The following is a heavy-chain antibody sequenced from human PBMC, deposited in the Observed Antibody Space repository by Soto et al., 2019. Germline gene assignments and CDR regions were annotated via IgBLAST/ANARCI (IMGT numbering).Heavy chain of an antibody. Sequence: SETLSLTCAVSGYSISRGYYWGWIRQPPGKGLEWIGSIYHSGSTYYNPSLKSPVTISVDTSKNQFSLKLSSVTAADTAVYYCARARDDSSGFNWFDPWGQGTLVTVSS. CDR3: ARARDDSSGFNWFDP. D-gene: IGHD3-22*01. CDR2: IYHSGST. J-gene: IGHJ5*02. V-gene: IGHV4-38-2*01. CDR1: GYSISRGYY.